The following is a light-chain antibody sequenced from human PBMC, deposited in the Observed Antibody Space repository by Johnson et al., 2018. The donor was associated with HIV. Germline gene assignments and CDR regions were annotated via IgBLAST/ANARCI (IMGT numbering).Light chain of an antibody. V-gene: IGLV1-51*02. CDR3: GTWDGSLSAGAG. J-gene: IGLJ1*01. Sequence: QSVLTQSPSVSAAPGQKVTISCSGSSSNIGNNYVSWYQQLPGTAPKLLIYENTKRPSGIPDRFSGSKSGTSATLGITGLQTGDEGDYYCGTWDGSLSAGAGFGTGTKVTVL. CDR1: SSNIGNNY. CDR2: ENT.